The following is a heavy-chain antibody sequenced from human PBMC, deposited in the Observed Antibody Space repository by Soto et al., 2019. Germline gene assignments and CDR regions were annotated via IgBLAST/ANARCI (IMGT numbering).Heavy chain of an antibody. CDR2: ISYDGSNK. V-gene: IGHV3-30*18. CDR1: GFTFSSYG. D-gene: IGHD2-8*02. CDR3: AKAHPGGPEWWFDP. J-gene: IGHJ5*02. Sequence: PGGSLRLSCAASGFTFSSYGMHWVRQAPGKGLEWVAVISYDGSNKYYADSVKGRFTISRDNSKNTLYLQMNSLRAEDTAVYYCAKAHPGGPEWWFDPWGQGTLVTASS.